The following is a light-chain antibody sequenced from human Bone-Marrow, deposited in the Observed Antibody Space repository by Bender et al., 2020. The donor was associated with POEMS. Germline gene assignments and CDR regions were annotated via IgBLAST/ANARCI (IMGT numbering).Light chain of an antibody. Sequence: QSVLTQPPSASGTPGQSVTISCSGTSSNFGNNAANWYQHVPGTAPKLLIYSNNQRPSGVPDRFSASPSGTSASLAISGLHSVDEAEYYCSSWEDSLNGWVCGGGAQLSVL. CDR1: SSNFGNNA. V-gene: IGLV1-44*01. J-gene: IGLJ3*02. CDR3: SSWEDSLNGWV. CDR2: SNN.